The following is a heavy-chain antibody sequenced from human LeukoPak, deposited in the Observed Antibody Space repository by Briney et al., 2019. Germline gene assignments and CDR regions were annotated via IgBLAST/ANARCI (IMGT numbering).Heavy chain of an antibody. CDR3: AGADQMATIYFDY. D-gene: IGHD5-24*01. V-gene: IGHV1-18*01. CDR2: ISAYNGNT. Sequence: ASVKVSCKASGYTFSTYGISWVRQAPGQGLEWMGWISAYNGNTNYAQKLQGRVTLTTDTSTSTAYMELRNLRSDDTAVYYCAGADQMATIYFDYWGQGTLVTVSS. J-gene: IGHJ4*02. CDR1: GYTFSTYG.